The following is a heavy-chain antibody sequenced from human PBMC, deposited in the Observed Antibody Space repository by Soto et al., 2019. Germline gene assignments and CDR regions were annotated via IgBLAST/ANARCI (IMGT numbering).Heavy chain of an antibody. CDR1: GFTVSNNY. Sequence: EVQLVESGGGLVQPGGSLSLSCAASGFTVSNNYMNWVRQAPGKGLEWVSLIYSGGSTRYADSVKGRFTISRDSSKNTLYLQMNSLRIEDTAVYYCARDPPGIAASGGRAWGQGTLVTVSS. J-gene: IGHJ5*02. V-gene: IGHV3-66*01. D-gene: IGHD6-13*01. CDR2: IYSGGST. CDR3: ARDPPGIAASGGRA.